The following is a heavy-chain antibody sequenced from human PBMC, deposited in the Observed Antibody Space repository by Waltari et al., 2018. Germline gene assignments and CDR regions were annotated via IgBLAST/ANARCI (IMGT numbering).Heavy chain of an antibody. Sequence: QVQLQESGPGLVKPSETLSLTCIVSGGSIRSHYWSWIRQPPGKGLEWIAFIHASGTTAYNPSLKSRVTISIDTSKNQFSLKLSSVTAADTAVYYCARGNCSSSKCNWFDPWGQGTLVTVSS. D-gene: IGHD2-2*01. CDR3: ARGNCSSSKCNWFDP. V-gene: IGHV4-59*11. CDR2: IHASGTT. CDR1: GGSIRSHY. J-gene: IGHJ5*02.